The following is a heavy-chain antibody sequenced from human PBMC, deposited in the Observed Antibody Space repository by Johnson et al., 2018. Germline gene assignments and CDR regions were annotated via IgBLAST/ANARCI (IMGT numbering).Heavy chain of an antibody. D-gene: IGHD7-27*01. V-gene: IGHV3-13*01. CDR2: IGKAGYT. CDR1: GFTFSRYD. CDR3: VRVRVDAGLSGAFDS. J-gene: IGHJ3*02. Sequence: VQLVESGGGLVQPGGSXRLSCAASGFTFSRYDMHWVRQTTGKGLEWVSAIGKAGYTYYRGSVNGRFTISRENAKNSLYLQMTSLRAGDTAVYYSVRVRVDAGLSGAFDSWGQGTMVTVSS.